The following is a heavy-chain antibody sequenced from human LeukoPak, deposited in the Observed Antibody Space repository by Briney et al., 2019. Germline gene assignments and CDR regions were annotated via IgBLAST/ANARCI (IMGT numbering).Heavy chain of an antibody. Sequence: NTGESLKISCKGFGYRFTNYWIAWVRQMPGKGLEWMGIIYPGDSDTRYSPSFQGQVTISADKSITTAYLQWDSLKASDTAMYYCARPEGPYSSTWYGDFQHWGQGTLVTVSS. CDR1: GYRFTNYW. CDR3: ARPEGPYSSTWYGDFQH. J-gene: IGHJ1*01. V-gene: IGHV5-51*01. CDR2: IYPGDSDT. D-gene: IGHD6-13*01.